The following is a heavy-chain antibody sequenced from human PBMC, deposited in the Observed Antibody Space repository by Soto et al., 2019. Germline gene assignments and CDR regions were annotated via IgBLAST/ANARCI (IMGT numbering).Heavy chain of an antibody. CDR2: IYDSGST. Sequence: QVQLQESGPGLVKPSQTLSLTCTVSGDSISSDNYYWSWIRQPPGKGLEWIGYIYDSGSTYYNPSHNRPVTIPVDTARNQSSANLTSVTAVDAAVYYRERLRWYGDYSDYWGQGTQVTVSS. CDR1: GDSISSDNYY. V-gene: IGHV4-30-4*01. J-gene: IGHJ4*02. D-gene: IGHD2-15*01. CDR3: ERLRWYGDYSDY.